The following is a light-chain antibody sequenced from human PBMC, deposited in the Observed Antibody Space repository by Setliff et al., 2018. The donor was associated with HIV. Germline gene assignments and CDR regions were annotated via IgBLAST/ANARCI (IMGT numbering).Light chain of an antibody. CDR1: TSDIGAYNL. V-gene: IGLV2-14*03. CDR2: DVS. Sequence: QSVLTQPASVSGSPGQPITISCTGTTSDIGAYNLVSWYQQYPGKAPKLLIYDVSKRPSGVSNRFSGSKSGNTASLTISGLQADDEADYYCTSYTSSSSVVFGGGTKSPS. CDR3: TSYTSSSSVV. J-gene: IGLJ2*01.